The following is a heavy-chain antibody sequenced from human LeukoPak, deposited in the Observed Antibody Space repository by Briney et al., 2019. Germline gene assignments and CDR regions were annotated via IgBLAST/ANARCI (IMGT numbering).Heavy chain of an antibody. Sequence: SETLSLTCTVSGGSISSSSYYWGWIRQPPGKGLEWIGTIYYSGNTYCNPSLKSRVTISVDTSKNQFSLKLRSVTAADTAVYYCARPVPSRLGWFDPWGLGTLVTVSS. CDR2: IYYSGNT. CDR3: ARPVPSRLGWFDP. J-gene: IGHJ5*02. CDR1: GGSISSSSYY. D-gene: IGHD1-1*01. V-gene: IGHV4-39*01.